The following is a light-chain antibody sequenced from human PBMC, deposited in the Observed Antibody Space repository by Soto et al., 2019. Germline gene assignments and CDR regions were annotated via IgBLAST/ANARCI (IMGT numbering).Light chain of an antibody. Sequence: EIVLTQSPATLSLSPGERATLSCRASQSVSSNLAWYQQKPGQAPRLLVYGASTRATGIPARFSGSGSGTEFTLTISSLQSEDFAVYHCHQHGGSPETFGQGTKVDIK. V-gene: IGKV3-15*01. CDR3: HQHGGSPET. CDR1: QSVSSN. CDR2: GAS. J-gene: IGKJ1*01.